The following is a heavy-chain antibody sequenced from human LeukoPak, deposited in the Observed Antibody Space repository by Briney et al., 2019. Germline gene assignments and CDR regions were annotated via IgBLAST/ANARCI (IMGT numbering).Heavy chain of an antibody. Sequence: PGGSLRLSSAASGFTFSSYAMHSGRQAPGKGLEYVSAISSNGGSTYYANSGKGRFTISRDNSKNTLYIQMGSPRAEDMAVYYCARDSIVGATSTFDYWGQGTLVTVSS. D-gene: IGHD1-26*01. V-gene: IGHV3-64*01. CDR1: GFTFSSYA. CDR2: ISSNGGST. CDR3: ARDSIVGATSTFDY. J-gene: IGHJ4*02.